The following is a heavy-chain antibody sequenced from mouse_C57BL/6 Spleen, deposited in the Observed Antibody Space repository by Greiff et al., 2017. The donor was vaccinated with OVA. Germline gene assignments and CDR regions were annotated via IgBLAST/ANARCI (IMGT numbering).Heavy chain of an antibody. CDR2: IYPGSGST. Sequence: VQLQQPGAELVKPGASVKMSCKASGYTFTSYWITWVKQRPGQGLEWIGDIYPGSGSTNYNEKFKSKATLTVATSSSTAYMQLSILTSEDSAVYFCARWDYGSYFDYWGQGTTLTVSS. CDR1: GYTFTSYW. J-gene: IGHJ2*01. CDR3: ARWDYGSYFDY. D-gene: IGHD1-1*01. V-gene: IGHV1-55*01.